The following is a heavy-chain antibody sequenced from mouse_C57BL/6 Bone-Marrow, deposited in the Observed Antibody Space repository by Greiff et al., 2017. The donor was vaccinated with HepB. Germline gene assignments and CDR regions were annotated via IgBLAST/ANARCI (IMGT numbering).Heavy chain of an antibody. Sequence: EVKLVESGAELVKPGASVKLSCTASGFNIKDYYMHWVKQRTEQGLEWIGRIDPEDGETKYAPKFQGKATITADTSSNTAYLQLSSLTSEDTAVYYCARGYYGSNYYYAMDYWGQGTSVTVSS. CDR1: GFNIKDYY. J-gene: IGHJ4*01. CDR2: IDPEDGET. CDR3: ARGYYGSNYYYAMDY. D-gene: IGHD1-1*01. V-gene: IGHV14-2*01.